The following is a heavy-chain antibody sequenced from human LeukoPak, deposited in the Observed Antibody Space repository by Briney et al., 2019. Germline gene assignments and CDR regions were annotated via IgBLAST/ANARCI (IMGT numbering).Heavy chain of an antibody. J-gene: IGHJ4*02. D-gene: IGHD1-26*01. CDR1: GFTFSSYA. Sequence: PGGSLRLSCAASGFTFSSYAMHWVRQAPGKGLEWVAVISYDGSNKYYADSVKGRFTISRDNSKNTLYLQMNSLRAEDTAVYYCAREWEGFDYWGQGTLVTIS. CDR3: AREWEGFDY. V-gene: IGHV3-30*04. CDR2: ISYDGSNK.